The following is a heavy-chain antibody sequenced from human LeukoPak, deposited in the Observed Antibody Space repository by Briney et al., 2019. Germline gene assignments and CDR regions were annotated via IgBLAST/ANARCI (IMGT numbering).Heavy chain of an antibody. CDR2: INPNSGGT. CDR3: ARPITMVRGETTDY. J-gene: IGHJ4*02. Sequence: ASVKVSCKASGYTFTGYYMHWVRQAPGQGLEWMGWINPNSGGTNYVQKFQGRVTMTRDTSISTAYVELSRLRSDDTAVYYCARPITMVRGETTDYWGQGTLVTVSS. D-gene: IGHD3-10*01. CDR1: GYTFTGYY. V-gene: IGHV1-2*02.